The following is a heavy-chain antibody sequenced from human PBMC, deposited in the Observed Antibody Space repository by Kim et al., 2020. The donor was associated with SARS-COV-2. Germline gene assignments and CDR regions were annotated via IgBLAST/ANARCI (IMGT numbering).Heavy chain of an antibody. CDR2: IYPGDSDT. Sequence: GESLQISCKGSGYSFTSYWIGWVRQMPGKGLEWMGIIYPGDSDTRYSPSFQGQVTISADKSISTAYLQWSSLKASDTAMYYCARRGEGVIVGATSFDYWGQGTLVTVSS. CDR1: GYSFTSYW. CDR3: ARRGEGVIVGATSFDY. D-gene: IGHD1-26*01. V-gene: IGHV5-51*01. J-gene: IGHJ4*02.